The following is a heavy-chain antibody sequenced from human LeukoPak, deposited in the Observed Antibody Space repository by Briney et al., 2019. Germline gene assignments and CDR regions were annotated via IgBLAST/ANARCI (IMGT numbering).Heavy chain of an antibody. V-gene: IGHV1-18*01. CDR3: ARGHDYYCYYYMDV. J-gene: IGHJ6*03. CDR2: ISAYNGNT. CDR1: GGTFSSYA. Sequence: ASVKVSCKASGGTFSSYAISWVRQAPGQGLEWMGWISAYNGNTNYAQKLQGRVTMTTDTSTSTAYMELRSLRSDDTAVYYCARGHDYYCYYYMDVWGKGTTVTVSS.